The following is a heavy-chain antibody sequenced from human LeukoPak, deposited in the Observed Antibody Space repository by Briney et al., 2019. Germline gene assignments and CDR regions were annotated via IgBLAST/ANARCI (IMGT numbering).Heavy chain of an antibody. D-gene: IGHD1-26*01. J-gene: IGHJ4*02. Sequence: PGGSLRLSCAASGFTFDDYAMHWVRQAPGKGLEWVSGISWNSGSIGYADSVKGRFTISRDNSKNTLYLQMNNLRTEDTAVYFCARSWKLLQNFDSWGQGTLVTVSS. V-gene: IGHV3-9*01. CDR2: ISWNSGSI. CDR1: GFTFDDYA. CDR3: ARSWKLLQNFDS.